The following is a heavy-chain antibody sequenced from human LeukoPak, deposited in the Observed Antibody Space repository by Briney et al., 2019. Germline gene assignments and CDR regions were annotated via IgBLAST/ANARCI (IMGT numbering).Heavy chain of an antibody. CDR2: IKQDRSEK. D-gene: IGHD2-15*01. CDR1: GFTFSSYW. CDR3: ARDFYVRYCSGGSCYSEPDY. Sequence: GGSLRLSCAASGFTFSSYWMSWVRQAPGKGLEWVANIKQDRSEKYYVDSVKGRFTISRDNAKNSLYLQMNSLRAEDTAVYYCARDFYVRYCSGGSCYSEPDYWGQGTLVTVSS. V-gene: IGHV3-7*01. J-gene: IGHJ4*02.